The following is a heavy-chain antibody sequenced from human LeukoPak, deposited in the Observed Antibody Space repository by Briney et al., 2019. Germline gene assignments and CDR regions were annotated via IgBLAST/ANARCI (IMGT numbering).Heavy chain of an antibody. J-gene: IGHJ1*01. Sequence: GGSLRLSCAASGFTFSSYAMSWVRQAPGKGLDCVSTITGSGGSTYYANSVKVRFTVSRDNSKNTVYLQMNSLRADDTAIYYCAKDGQTGEWELEHWGQGTLVTVSS. CDR3: AKDGQTGEWELEH. CDR2: ITGSGGST. CDR1: GFTFSSYA. D-gene: IGHD7-27*01. V-gene: IGHV3-23*01.